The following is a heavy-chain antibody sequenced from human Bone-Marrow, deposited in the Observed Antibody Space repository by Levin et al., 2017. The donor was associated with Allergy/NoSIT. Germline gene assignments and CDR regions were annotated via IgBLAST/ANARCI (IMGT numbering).Heavy chain of an antibody. V-gene: IGHV3-30-3*01. CDR2: ISYDGSNK. CDR1: GFTFSSYA. J-gene: IGHJ2*01. D-gene: IGHD2-21*02. Sequence: GESLKISCAASGFTFSSYAMHWVRQAPGKGLEWVAVISYDGSNKYYADSVKGRFTISRDNSKNTLYLQMNSLRAEDTAVYYCARDGRTHCGGDCYLTDESWYFDLWGRGTLVTVSS. CDR3: ARDGRTHCGGDCYLTDESWYFDL.